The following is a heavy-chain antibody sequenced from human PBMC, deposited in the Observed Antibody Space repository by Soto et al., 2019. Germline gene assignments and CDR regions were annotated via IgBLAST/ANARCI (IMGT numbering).Heavy chain of an antibody. CDR3: ARHLDFMGFWTGYYTYFDY. CDR1: GGSISSSSYY. Sequence: SETLSLTCTVSGGSISSSSYYWGWIRQPPGKGLEWIGSIYYSGSTYYNPSLKSRVTISVDTSKNQFSLKLSSVTAADTAVYYCARHLDFMGFWTGYYTYFDYWGQGTLVTVSS. V-gene: IGHV4-39*01. CDR2: IYYSGST. D-gene: IGHD3-3*01. J-gene: IGHJ4*02.